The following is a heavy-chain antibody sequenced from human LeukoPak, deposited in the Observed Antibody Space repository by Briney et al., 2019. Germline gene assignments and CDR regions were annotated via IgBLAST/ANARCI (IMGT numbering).Heavy chain of an antibody. J-gene: IGHJ4*02. CDR2: LSYSGKT. Sequence: PSETLSLTCIISGGSISSSTYYWGWIRQPPGKGLEWIGTLSYSGKTYNPSLKSRVTISIDTSKNQFSLKLSSVTAADTAVYYCARVRGYGDPNFDYWGQGTLVTVSS. V-gene: IGHV4-39*07. CDR1: GGSISSSTYY. CDR3: ARVRGYGDPNFDY. D-gene: IGHD4-17*01.